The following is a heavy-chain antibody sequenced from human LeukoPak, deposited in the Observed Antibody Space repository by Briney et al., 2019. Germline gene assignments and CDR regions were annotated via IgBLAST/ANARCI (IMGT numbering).Heavy chain of an antibody. V-gene: IGHV3-7*01. CDR2: IKRDGSAE. CDR3: ARDPYDRGGYGAFDL. J-gene: IGHJ3*01. D-gene: IGHD5-24*01. CDR1: GFIFSNYW. Sequence: GGSLRLSCAASGFIFSNYWMSWVRQAPGKGLEWVANIKRDGSAEAYVDSVKGRFTISRDNAKNSLSLQMNSLRDEDTALYYCARDPYDRGGYGAFDLWGQGTMVTVSS.